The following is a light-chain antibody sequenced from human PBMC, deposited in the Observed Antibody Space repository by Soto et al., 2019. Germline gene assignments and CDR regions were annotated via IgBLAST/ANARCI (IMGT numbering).Light chain of an antibody. CDR2: AAS. V-gene: IGKV1-39*01. CDR1: QSISRN. J-gene: IGKJ5*01. Sequence: DIQMTQSPSSLSASVGDRVTITCRASQSISRNLNWYQHKPGKAPKLLIYAASSLQNGVPSRFSGGGSGTDVTLSISSLQQEDFGTYYYQQSYTTASITFGQGTRLEIK. CDR3: QQSYTTASIT.